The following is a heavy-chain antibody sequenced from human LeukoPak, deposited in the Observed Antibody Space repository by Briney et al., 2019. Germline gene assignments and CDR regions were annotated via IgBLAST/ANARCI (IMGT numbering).Heavy chain of an antibody. Sequence: PSETLSLTCTVSGGSISSYYWSWIRQPPGKGLEWIGYIYYSGSTNYNPSLKSRVTISLDTSKNQFSLKLSSVTAADTAVYYCARGRYYYDSSGVYWFDPWGQGTLVTVSS. CDR3: ARGRYYYDSSGVYWFDP. V-gene: IGHV4-59*01. J-gene: IGHJ5*02. CDR1: GGSISSYY. D-gene: IGHD3-22*01. CDR2: IYYSGST.